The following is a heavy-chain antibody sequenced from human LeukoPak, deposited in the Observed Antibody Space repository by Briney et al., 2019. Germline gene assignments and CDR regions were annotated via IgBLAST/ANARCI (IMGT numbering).Heavy chain of an antibody. Sequence: ASVKVSCKASGSTFTSYYIHWVRQAPGQGLEWMGIINPSGGNTGYAQKFQGRVTMTRDMSTNTAYMELSSLRSEDTAVYYCAREGTRGSQGAAFDIWGQGTMVTVSS. CDR1: GSTFTSYY. D-gene: IGHD3-16*01. J-gene: IGHJ3*02. CDR3: AREGTRGSQGAAFDI. CDR2: INPSGGNT. V-gene: IGHV1-46*01.